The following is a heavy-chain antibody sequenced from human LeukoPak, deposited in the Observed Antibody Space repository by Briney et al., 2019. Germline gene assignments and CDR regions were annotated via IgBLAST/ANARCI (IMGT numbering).Heavy chain of an antibody. J-gene: IGHJ3*02. CDR2: ISSSGNSI. CDR1: GFIFSDYY. Sequence: GGSLRLSCAASGFIFSDYYMTWIRQAPGKGLEWVSYISSSGNSIYYADSVKGRFTISRDNAKKSLYLQMNSLRAEDTAVYYCASLVAAAGLDAFDIWGQGTMVTVSS. V-gene: IGHV3-11*04. CDR3: ASLVAAAGLDAFDI. D-gene: IGHD6-13*01.